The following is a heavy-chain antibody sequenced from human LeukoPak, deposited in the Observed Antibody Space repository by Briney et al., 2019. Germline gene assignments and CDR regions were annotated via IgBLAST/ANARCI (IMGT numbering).Heavy chain of an antibody. Sequence: GRSLRLSCAASGFTFSSYGMHWVRQAPGKGLEWVAVISYDGSNKYYADSVKGRFTISRDSSKNTLYLQMNSLRAEDTAVYYCAKDRAGGSYVDYWGQGTLVTVSS. CDR1: GFTFSSYG. CDR3: AKDRAGGSYVDY. J-gene: IGHJ4*02. CDR2: ISYDGSNK. D-gene: IGHD1-26*01. V-gene: IGHV3-30*18.